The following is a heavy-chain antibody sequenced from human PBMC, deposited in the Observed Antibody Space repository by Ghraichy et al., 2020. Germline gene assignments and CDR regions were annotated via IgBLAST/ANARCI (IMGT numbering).Heavy chain of an antibody. D-gene: IGHD1-1*01. CDR2: IKQDGSEK. CDR3: ARGPWSDDPIDY. Sequence: ETLSLTCAASGFTFSGYWMSWVRQAPGKGLEWVANIKQDGSEKYYVDSVKDRFTISRDNAKNSLYLQMNSLRAEDTAVYYCARGPWSDDPIDYWGQGTLVTVSS. V-gene: IGHV3-7*03. J-gene: IGHJ4*02. CDR1: GFTFSGYW.